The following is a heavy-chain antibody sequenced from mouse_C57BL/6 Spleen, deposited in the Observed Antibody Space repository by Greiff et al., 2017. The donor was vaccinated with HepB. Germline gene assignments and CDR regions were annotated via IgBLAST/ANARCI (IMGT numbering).Heavy chain of an antibody. CDR3: ARAYDGYSTWFAY. Sequence: VQLQESGAELVKPGASVKISCKASGYAFSSYWMNWVKQRPGKGLEWIGQIYPGDGDTNYNGKFKGKATLTADKSSSTAYMQLSSLTSEDSAVYFYARAYDGYSTWFAYWGQGTLVTVSA. V-gene: IGHV1-80*01. CDR1: GYAFSSYW. J-gene: IGHJ3*01. D-gene: IGHD2-3*01. CDR2: IYPGDGDT.